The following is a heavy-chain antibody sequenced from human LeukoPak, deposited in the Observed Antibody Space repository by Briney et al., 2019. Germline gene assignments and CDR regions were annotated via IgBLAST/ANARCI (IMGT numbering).Heavy chain of an antibody. CDR3: ARTLSRPNNAFDI. Sequence: PGGSLRLSCAASRLSVSINYMYWVRQAPGKGLEWVSVFYIDGTTYYADFAKGRFTISRDSSKNTLFLQMNSLRVEDTAVYYCARTLSRPNNAFDIWGQGTMVTVSS. CDR1: RLSVSINY. V-gene: IGHV3-53*01. CDR2: FYIDGTT. J-gene: IGHJ3*02. D-gene: IGHD2/OR15-2a*01.